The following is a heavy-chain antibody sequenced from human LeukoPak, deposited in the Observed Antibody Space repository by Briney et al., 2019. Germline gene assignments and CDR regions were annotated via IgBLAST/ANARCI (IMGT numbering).Heavy chain of an antibody. CDR1: GYSISSSYY. J-gene: IGHJ4*02. D-gene: IGHD2-2*01. CDR2: IYHSGST. Sequence: SETLSLTCAVSGYSISSSYYWGWIWQPPGKGLEWIGSIYHSGSTYYNPSLKSRVTISVDTSKNQFSLKLSSVTAADTAVYYCARHVEYQLDYWGQGTLVTVSS. CDR3: ARHVEYQLDY. V-gene: IGHV4-38-2*01.